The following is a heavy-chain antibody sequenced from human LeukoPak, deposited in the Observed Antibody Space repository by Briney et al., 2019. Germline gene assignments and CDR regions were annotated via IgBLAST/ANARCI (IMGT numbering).Heavy chain of an antibody. CDR2: ISYDGSNK. CDR3: AGLYCSSTSCYKGGDY. D-gene: IGHD2-2*02. V-gene: IGHV3-30*03. Sequence: GGSLRLSCAASGFTFSSYGMHWVRQAPGKGLEWVAVISYDGSNKYYADSVKGRFTISRDNSKNTLYLQMNSLRAEDTAVYYCAGLYCSSTSCYKGGDYWGQGTLVTVSS. J-gene: IGHJ4*02. CDR1: GFTFSSYG.